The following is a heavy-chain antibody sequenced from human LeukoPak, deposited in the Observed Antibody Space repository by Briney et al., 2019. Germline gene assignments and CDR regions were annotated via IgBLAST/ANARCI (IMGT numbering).Heavy chain of an antibody. CDR3: ARDLYSRRMDYYGSGSFFAY. Sequence: ASVKVSCKASGYTFSSYGISGVRQAPGQGLEGRGWISGYNGNTNYAQKLHGRVTMTTDTSTSTARMEQRSLLSDDTAVYYCARDLYSRRMDYYGSGSFFAYCGEGALVAVSS. V-gene: IGHV1-18*01. CDR1: GYTFSSYG. CDR2: ISGYNGNT. J-gene: IGHJ4*02. D-gene: IGHD3-10*01.